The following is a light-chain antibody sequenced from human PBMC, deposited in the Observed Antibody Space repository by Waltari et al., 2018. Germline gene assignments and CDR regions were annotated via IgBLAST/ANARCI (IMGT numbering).Light chain of an antibody. CDR1: QGITNW. V-gene: IGKV1-5*03. J-gene: IGKJ1*01. Sequence: DIQMTQSPSTLSASVGDRVTITCRASQGITNWLAWYQQTPGKAPKLLIYKTSTLKSGVPSRFSGSGSGTEFTLSISTLQPDDFVTYYCQQYNSYPWTFGHGTKVEIK. CDR3: QQYNSYPWT. CDR2: KTS.